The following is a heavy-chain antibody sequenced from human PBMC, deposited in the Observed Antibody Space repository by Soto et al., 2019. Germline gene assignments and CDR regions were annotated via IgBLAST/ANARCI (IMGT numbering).Heavy chain of an antibody. J-gene: IGHJ4*02. D-gene: IGHD6-13*01. V-gene: IGHV3-23*01. Sequence: GCSLTLSSAASGISFSDYAMSWVRQAPGTAVEWVSVISESGGSTHYADSVRGRFTVSRDNSKSSLSLRMNSLRDEDTAVYFCAKRSPYSSGWYSPIFDYWGQGALVTVSS. CDR2: ISESGGST. CDR1: GISFSDYA. CDR3: AKRSPYSSGWYSPIFDY.